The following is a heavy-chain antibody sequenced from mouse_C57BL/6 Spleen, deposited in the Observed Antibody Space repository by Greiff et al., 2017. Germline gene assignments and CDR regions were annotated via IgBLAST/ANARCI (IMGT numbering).Heavy chain of an antibody. CDR3: ARDYGSSYDWYFDV. J-gene: IGHJ1*03. CDR1: GYTFTSYW. CDR2: IYPGSGST. V-gene: IGHV1-55*01. Sequence: SGAELVKPGASVKMSCKASGYTFTSYWITWVKQRPGQGLEWIGDIYPGSGSTNYNEKFKSKATLTVDTSSSTAYMQLSSLTSEDSAVYYCARDYGSSYDWYFDVWGTGTTVTVSS. D-gene: IGHD1-1*01.